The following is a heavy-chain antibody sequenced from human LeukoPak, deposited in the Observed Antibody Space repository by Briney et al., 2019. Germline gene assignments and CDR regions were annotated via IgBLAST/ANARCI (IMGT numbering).Heavy chain of an antibody. CDR3: ARVGSGWTVYYFDY. CDR1: GYTFTSYG. D-gene: IGHD6-19*01. CDR2: ISAYNGNT. Sequence: ASVKVSCKASGYTFTSYGISWVRQAPGQGLEWMGWISAYNGNTNYAQKLQGRVTMTTDTSTSTAYMELRSLRSDNTAVYYCARVGSGWTVYYFDYWGQGALVTVSS. J-gene: IGHJ4*02. V-gene: IGHV1-18*01.